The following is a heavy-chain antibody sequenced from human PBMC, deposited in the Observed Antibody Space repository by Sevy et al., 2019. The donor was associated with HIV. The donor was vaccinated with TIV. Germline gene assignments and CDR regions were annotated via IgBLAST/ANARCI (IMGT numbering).Heavy chain of an antibody. J-gene: IGHJ4*02. V-gene: IGHV1-69*13. CDR2: IIPIFGTA. Sequence: ASVKVSCKASGGTFSSYAISWVRQAPGQGLEWMGGIIPIFGTANYAQKFQGRVTITADESTSTAYMELSSLRSEDTAVYYCARGIAVAAYFDYWGQGTLVTVSS. CDR1: GGTFSSYA. CDR3: ARGIAVAAYFDY. D-gene: IGHD6-19*01.